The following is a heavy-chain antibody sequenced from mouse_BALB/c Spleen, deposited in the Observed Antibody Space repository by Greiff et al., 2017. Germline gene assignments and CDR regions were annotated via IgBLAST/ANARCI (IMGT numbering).Heavy chain of an antibody. CDR2: IWSGGST. CDR1: GFSLTSYG. J-gene: IGHJ4*01. V-gene: IGHV2-2*01. CDR3: ARDGKGAYYYAMDY. D-gene: IGHD2-1*01. Sequence: QVQLQQSGPGLVQPSQSLSITCTVSGFSLTSYGVHWVRQSPGKGLEWLGVIWSGGSTDYNAAFISRLSISKDNSKSQVFLKMNSLQTDDTAMYYCARDGKGAYYYAMDYWGQGTSVTVSS.